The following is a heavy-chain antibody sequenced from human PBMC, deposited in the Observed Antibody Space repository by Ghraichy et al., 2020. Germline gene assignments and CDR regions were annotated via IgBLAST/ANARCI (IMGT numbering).Heavy chain of an antibody. Sequence: GGSLRLSCVASGFIFSSYAMSWVRQAPGKGLEWVSGLSGGGGTSYYADSVKGRFTISRDNSKNTLYLQMKSLRAEDTAIYYCAKDRGDGYSSYYHGMDVWGQGTTVTVSS. J-gene: IGHJ6*02. CDR3: AKDRGDGYSSYYHGMDV. V-gene: IGHV3-23*01. D-gene: IGHD5-24*01. CDR1: GFIFSSYA. CDR2: LSGGGGTS.